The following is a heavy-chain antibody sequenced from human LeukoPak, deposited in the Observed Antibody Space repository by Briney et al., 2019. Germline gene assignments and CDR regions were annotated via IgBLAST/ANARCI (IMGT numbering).Heavy chain of an antibody. CDR2: INPSGGST. D-gene: IGHD3-3*01. CDR3: ARQRPGNFWSGYSINWFDP. CDR1: GYTFTSYY. V-gene: IGHV1-46*01. Sequence: ASVKVSCKASGYTFTSYYRHWVRQAPGQGLEWMGIINPSGGSTSYAQKFQGRVTMTRDTSTSTVYMELSSLRSEDTAVYYCARQRPGNFWSGYSINWFDPWGQGTLVTVSS. J-gene: IGHJ5*02.